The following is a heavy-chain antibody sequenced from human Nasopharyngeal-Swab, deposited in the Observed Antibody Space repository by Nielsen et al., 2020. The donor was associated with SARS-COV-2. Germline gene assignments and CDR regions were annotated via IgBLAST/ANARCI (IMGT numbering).Heavy chain of an antibody. V-gene: IGHV3-9*01. CDR2: ISWNSGSI. J-gene: IGHJ6*02. D-gene: IGHD5-12*01. Sequence: LKISCAASGFTFDDYAMHWVRQAPGKGLEWVSGISWNSGSIGYADSAKGRFTISRDNAKNSLYLQMNSLRAEDTALYYCATLGGYSGYDSEYGMDVWGQGTTVTVSS. CDR3: ATLGGYSGYDSEYGMDV. CDR1: GFTFDDYA.